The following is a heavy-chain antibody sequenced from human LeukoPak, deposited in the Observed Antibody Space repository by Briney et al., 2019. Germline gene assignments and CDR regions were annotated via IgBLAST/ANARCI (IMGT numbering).Heavy chain of an antibody. Sequence: PSETLSLTCTVSGGSINSYYWSWIRQPPGEGLEWIGHIYHSGSPKYNPSLKSRVTLSVDTSKSQFSLKVNSVTAADTAVYYCASHTAGQGSGFWGQGMLVTVSS. CDR1: GGSINSYY. CDR3: ASHTAGQGSGF. D-gene: IGHD6-19*01. CDR2: IYHSGSP. J-gene: IGHJ4*02. V-gene: IGHV4-59*08.